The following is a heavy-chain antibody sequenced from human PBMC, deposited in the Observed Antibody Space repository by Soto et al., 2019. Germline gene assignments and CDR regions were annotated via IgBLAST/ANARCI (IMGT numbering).Heavy chain of an antibody. J-gene: IGHJ3*01. Sequence: APEKLSLPCTVSYGSISVSNVFWGWVRQPPGKGLEWIGNIDYSGTAYFNPSLGTRVPFPVDTSKNQFSLTLDSVTSADTDGYYCDRTTGRMLDVWG. CDR3: DRTTGRMLDV. V-gene: IGHV4-39*01. D-gene: IGHD4-4*01. CDR2: IDYSGTA. CDR1: YGSISVSNVF.